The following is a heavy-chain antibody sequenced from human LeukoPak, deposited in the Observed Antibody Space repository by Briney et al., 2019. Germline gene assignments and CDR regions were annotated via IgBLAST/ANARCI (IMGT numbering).Heavy chain of an antibody. Sequence: PSETLSLSCTVSRVSISSTSYYWGWIRQPPGKGLEWIGSMYYRGSTYYNPSLKSRVSISVDTSKNEFSLKLSSVTAADTAVDYCVRLVSITWMRGHFDYWGQGTLVTASS. CDR3: VRLVSITWMRGHFDY. D-gene: IGHD3-10*01. CDR2: MYYRGST. V-gene: IGHV4-39*01. CDR1: RVSISSTSYY. J-gene: IGHJ4*02.